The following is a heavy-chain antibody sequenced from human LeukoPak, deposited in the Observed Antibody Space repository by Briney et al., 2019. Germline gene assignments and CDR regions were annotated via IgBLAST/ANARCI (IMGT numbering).Heavy chain of an antibody. V-gene: IGHV1-69*01. CDR2: IIPTFGTA. D-gene: IGHD3-22*01. Sequence: SVKVSCKASGGTFSSYAISWVRQAPGQGLEWMGGIIPTFGTANYAQKFQGRVTITADESTSTAYMELSSLRSEDTAVYYCARVSATYYYDSSGFWFDPWGQGTLVTVSS. J-gene: IGHJ5*02. CDR3: ARVSATYYYDSSGFWFDP. CDR1: GGTFSSYA.